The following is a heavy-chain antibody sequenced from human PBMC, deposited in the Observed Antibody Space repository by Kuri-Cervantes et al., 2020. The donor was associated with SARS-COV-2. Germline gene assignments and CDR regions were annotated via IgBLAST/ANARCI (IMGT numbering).Heavy chain of an antibody. CDR2: IYHSGST. CDR3: AYTTVTGYFQH. CDR1: GGSISSVGYY. D-gene: IGHD4-17*01. Sequence: SETLTLTCTVSGGSISSVGYYWSWILHPPGKGLDWIGYIYHSGSTYYNPSLKSPVTISVDRSKNQFSLKLSSVTAADTAVYDCAYTTVTGYFQHWGQGTLVTVSS. V-gene: IGHV4-30-2*01. J-gene: IGHJ1*01.